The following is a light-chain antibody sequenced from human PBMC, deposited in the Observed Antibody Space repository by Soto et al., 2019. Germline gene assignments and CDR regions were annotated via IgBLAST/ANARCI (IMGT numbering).Light chain of an antibody. V-gene: IGLV2-8*01. Sequence: QSALTQPPSASGSPGQSVTISCTGTSSDVGGYHHVSWYQQHPGKAPKLIIYEVTKRPSGVPDRFSGSKSGSTASLTVSGLQAEDEADYYCSSYAGTNNLLFGGGTKLTVL. CDR3: SSYAGTNNLL. CDR1: SSDVGGYHH. CDR2: EVT. J-gene: IGLJ2*01.